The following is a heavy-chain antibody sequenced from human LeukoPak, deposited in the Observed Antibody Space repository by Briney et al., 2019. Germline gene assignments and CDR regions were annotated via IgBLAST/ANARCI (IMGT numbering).Heavy chain of an antibody. Sequence: SGPTLVNPTQTLTLTCTFSGFSLSTSGVGVGWIRQPPGKALEWLALIYWNDDKRYSPSLRSRLTITKDTSKNQVVLTMTNMDPVDTATYYCAHTAATVLSQWSTYNWFDPWGQGTLVTVSS. V-gene: IGHV2-5*01. J-gene: IGHJ5*02. CDR1: GFSLSTSGVG. D-gene: IGHD4-11*01. CDR2: IYWNDDK. CDR3: AHTAATVLSQWSTYNWFDP.